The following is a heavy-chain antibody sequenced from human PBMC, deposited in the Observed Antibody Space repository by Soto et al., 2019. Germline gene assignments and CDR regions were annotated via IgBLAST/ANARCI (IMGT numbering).Heavy chain of an antibody. CDR3: ARERVAGDYFDY. CDR1: GGSISSGGYY. Sequence: SETLSLTCTVSGGSISSGGYYWSWIRQHPGKGLEWIGYIYYSGSTYYNPSLKSRVTISVDTSKNQFSLKLSSVTAADTAVYYCARERVAGDYFDYWGQRTLVTVSS. CDR2: IYYSGST. V-gene: IGHV4-31*03. D-gene: IGHD2-15*01. J-gene: IGHJ4*02.